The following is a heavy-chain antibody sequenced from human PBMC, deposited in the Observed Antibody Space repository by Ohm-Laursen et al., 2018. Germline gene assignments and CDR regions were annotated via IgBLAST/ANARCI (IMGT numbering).Heavy chain of an antibody. D-gene: IGHD5-24*01. CDR3: VRDLRDGYNDHLFGY. CDR1: GFTFSSYS. Sequence: SLRLSCAASGFTFSSYSMNWVRQAPGKGLVWVSRISNDGRSTTYADAVKGRFTFSRDNAKSTLYLQMSSLRAEDTAVYYCVRDLRDGYNDHLFGYWGQGTLVTVSS. J-gene: IGHJ4*02. V-gene: IGHV3-74*01. CDR2: ISNDGRST.